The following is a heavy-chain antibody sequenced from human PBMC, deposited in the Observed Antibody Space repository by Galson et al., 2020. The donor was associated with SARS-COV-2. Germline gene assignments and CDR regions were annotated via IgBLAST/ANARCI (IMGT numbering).Heavy chain of an antibody. Sequence: GGSLRLSCAASGFTFSSYWMSWVSQAPGKGLEWVANIKQDGSEKYYVDYVKGRFTISRDNAKNSLYLQMNSLRAEDTAVYYCARFNWESDYWGQGTLVTVSA. D-gene: IGHD7-27*01. CDR3: ARFNWESDY. J-gene: IGHJ4*02. CDR2: IKQDGSEK. V-gene: IGHV3-7*05. CDR1: GFTFSSYW.